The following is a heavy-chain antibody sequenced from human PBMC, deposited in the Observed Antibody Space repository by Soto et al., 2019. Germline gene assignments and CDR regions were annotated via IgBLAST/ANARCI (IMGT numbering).Heavy chain of an antibody. Sequence: GGSLRLSCAASGFTFSSYAMHWVRQAPGKGLEWVAVISYDGSNKYYADSVKGRFTISRDNSKNTLYLQMDSLRAEDTAVYYCARDLSPNPKDYYFDYWGQGTLVTVSS. CDR1: GFTFSSYA. CDR2: ISYDGSNK. J-gene: IGHJ4*02. CDR3: ARDLSPNPKDYYFDY. V-gene: IGHV3-30-3*01.